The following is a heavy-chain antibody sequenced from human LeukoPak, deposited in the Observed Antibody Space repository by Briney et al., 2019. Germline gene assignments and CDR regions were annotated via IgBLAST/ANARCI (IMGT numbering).Heavy chain of an antibody. V-gene: IGHV3-7*03. CDR2: IKQDGSEK. CDR1: GFTFSSYW. D-gene: IGHD6-19*01. CDR3: AKALSGWYPDDAFDI. J-gene: IGHJ3*02. Sequence: GGSLRLSCAASGFTFSSYWMSWVRQAPGKGLEWVANIKQDGSEKYYVDSVKGRFTISRDNAKNSLYLQMNSLRAEDTALYYCAKALSGWYPDDAFDIWGQGTMVTVSS.